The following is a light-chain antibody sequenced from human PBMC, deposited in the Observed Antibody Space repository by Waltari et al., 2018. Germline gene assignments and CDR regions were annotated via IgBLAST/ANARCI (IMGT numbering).Light chain of an antibody. Sequence: QSVLTQSPSASGTPGQRVTISCSGGTSNIDNGDVYWLQQVPGKAPKLLIYYTDQRPSGVPDRFSASKSGSSASLAISELRSEDEADYYCAAWYDNLSAWVFGGGTRLTVL. CDR3: AAWYDNLSAWV. CDR1: TSNIDNGD. J-gene: IGLJ3*02. V-gene: IGLV1-47*02. CDR2: YTD.